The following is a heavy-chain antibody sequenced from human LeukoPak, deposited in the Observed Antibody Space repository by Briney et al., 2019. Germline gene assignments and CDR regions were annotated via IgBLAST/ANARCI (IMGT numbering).Heavy chain of an antibody. D-gene: IGHD3-10*01. CDR1: GYSFTSYW. CDR2: IYPGDSDT. CDR3: ARQGAYGSGSYWDYYYMDV. J-gene: IGHJ6*03. Sequence: GGALQISFKGSGYSFTSYWIGWGRRMPGKGLEWMGIIYPGDSDTRYSPSFQGQVTISADKSISTAYLQWSSLKASDTAMYYCARQGAYGSGSYWDYYYMDVWGKGTTVTISS. V-gene: IGHV5-51*01.